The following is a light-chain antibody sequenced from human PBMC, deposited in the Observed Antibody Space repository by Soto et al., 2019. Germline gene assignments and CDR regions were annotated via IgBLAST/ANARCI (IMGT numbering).Light chain of an antibody. CDR2: KAS. J-gene: IGKJ1*01. CDR3: QQYHSFSWT. V-gene: IGKV1-5*03. CDR1: QSIDAW. Sequence: DIQMTQSPSTLSASVGDRVTITCRASQSIDAWLAWYQQKPGRAPRFLRYKASTLESGVPSRFSGSGSGTEFTLNISSLQPDDFATYYCQQYHSFSWTFGQGTKVEIK.